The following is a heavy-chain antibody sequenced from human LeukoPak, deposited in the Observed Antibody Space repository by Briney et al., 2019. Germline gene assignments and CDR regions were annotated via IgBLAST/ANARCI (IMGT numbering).Heavy chain of an antibody. J-gene: IGHJ4*02. Sequence: GGSLRLSCAASGFTFSNYGMHWVRQAPGKGLEWVAFIEYDGTNIHFADSVRGRFTISRDNSEDTLYLQMNSLRAEDTAVYYCAGSDWSRHYFDYWGQGTLVTVSS. D-gene: IGHD6-19*01. CDR1: GFTFSNYG. CDR2: IEYDGTNI. V-gene: IGHV3-30*02. CDR3: AGSDWSRHYFDY.